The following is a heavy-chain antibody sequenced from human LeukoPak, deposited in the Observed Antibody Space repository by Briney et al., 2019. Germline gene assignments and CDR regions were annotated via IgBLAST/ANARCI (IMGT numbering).Heavy chain of an antibody. Sequence: GGSLRLSCAASGFTFDDYAMHWVRQAPGKGLEWVSGIIWNSGSIGYADSVKGRFTISRDNAKNSLYLQMNSLRAEDTALYYCAKGDFDLWGRGTLVTVSS. J-gene: IGHJ2*01. V-gene: IGHV3-9*01. CDR3: AKGDFDL. CDR1: GFTFDDYA. CDR2: IIWNSGSI.